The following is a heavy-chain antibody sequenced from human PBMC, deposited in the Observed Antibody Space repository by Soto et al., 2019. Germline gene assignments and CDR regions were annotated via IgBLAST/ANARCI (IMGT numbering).Heavy chain of an antibody. CDR3: ARGPQSSGWRGKWFDP. V-gene: IGHV1-18*01. D-gene: IGHD6-19*01. J-gene: IGHJ5*02. CDR2: IVTYNGNT. Sequence: QVQLVQSGAEVKKPGASVKVSCKASGYTFTNFGISWVRQVPGQGLEWVGWIVTYNGNTNSAQKLPGRVTMTTDASTSTAYMELTSLRSDDTAVYYCARGPQSSGWRGKWFDPWGQGTLVTVSS. CDR1: GYTFTNFG.